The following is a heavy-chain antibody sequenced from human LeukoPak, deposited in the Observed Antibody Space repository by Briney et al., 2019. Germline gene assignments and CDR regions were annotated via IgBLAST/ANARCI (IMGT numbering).Heavy chain of an antibody. CDR2: INEDGSGK. Sequence: GSLRLSCAASGFTFSRYWMTWVRQAPGKGLEWVASINEDGSGKHYVDPVKGRFTISRDNAQKSVYLEMNSLRAEDTAVYYCARAVTSTEGYWGQGTLVTVSS. CDR1: GFTFSRYW. CDR3: ARAVTSTEGY. D-gene: IGHD4-23*01. J-gene: IGHJ4*02. V-gene: IGHV3-7*03.